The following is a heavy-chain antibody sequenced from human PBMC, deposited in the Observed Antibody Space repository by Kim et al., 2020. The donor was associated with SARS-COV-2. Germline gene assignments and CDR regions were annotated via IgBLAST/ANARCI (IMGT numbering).Heavy chain of an antibody. CDR2: IKSKTDGGTT. J-gene: IGHJ4*02. D-gene: IGHD3-22*01. CDR1: GFTFSNAW. Sequence: GGSLRLSCAASGFTFSNAWMSWVRQAPGKGLEWVGRIKSKTDGGTTDYAAPVKGRFTISRDDSKNTLYLQMNSLKTEDTAVYYCTTDYYYDSSGMRPYFDYWGQGTLVTVSS. V-gene: IGHV3-15*01. CDR3: TTDYYYDSSGMRPYFDY.